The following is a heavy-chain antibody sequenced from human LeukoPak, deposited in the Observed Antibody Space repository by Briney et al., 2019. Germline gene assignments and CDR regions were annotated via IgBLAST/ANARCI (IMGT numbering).Heavy chain of an antibody. Sequence: GESLKISCKGSGYSFTSYWIGWVRQMPGKGLEWMGIIYPGDSDTRYSPSFQGQVTISADKSISTAYLQWSSLKASDTAMYYCARHLSPYYDFWSGYRSVNGFDYWGQGTLVTVSS. D-gene: IGHD3-3*01. CDR2: IYPGDSDT. V-gene: IGHV5-51*01. CDR3: ARHLSPYYDFWSGYRSVNGFDY. J-gene: IGHJ4*02. CDR1: GYSFTSYW.